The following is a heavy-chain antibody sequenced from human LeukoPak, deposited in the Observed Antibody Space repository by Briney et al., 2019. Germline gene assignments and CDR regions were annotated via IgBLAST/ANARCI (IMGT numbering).Heavy chain of an antibody. J-gene: IGHJ4*02. Sequence: GGSLRLSCAVSGFSFNNYAMSWVRQAPGKGLEWVSLITGGGDSTYYADSVKGRFTISRDNSKNTLYLQMNSLRAEDTAVYYCARSNYGDYDFDYWGQGTLVTVSS. CDR2: ITGGGDST. D-gene: IGHD4-17*01. V-gene: IGHV3-23*01. CDR1: GFSFNNYA. CDR3: ARSNYGDYDFDY.